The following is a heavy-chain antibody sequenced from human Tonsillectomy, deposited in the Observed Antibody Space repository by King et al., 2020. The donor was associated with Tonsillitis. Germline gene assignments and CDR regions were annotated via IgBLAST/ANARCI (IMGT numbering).Heavy chain of an antibody. CDR1: GFTFDDYA. CDR2: ISWNSGSI. CDR3: AKGYCSSTSCYFVWGSYRYEDN. V-gene: IGHV3-9*01. D-gene: IGHD2-2*01. J-gene: IGHJ4*02. Sequence: VQLVESGGGLVQPGRSLRLSCAASGFTFDDYAMHWVRQAPGKGLEWVSGISWNSGSIGYADSVKGRFTISRDNAKNSLYLQMNSLRAEDTALYYCAKGYCSSTSCYFVWGSYRYEDNWGQGPLVTVSS.